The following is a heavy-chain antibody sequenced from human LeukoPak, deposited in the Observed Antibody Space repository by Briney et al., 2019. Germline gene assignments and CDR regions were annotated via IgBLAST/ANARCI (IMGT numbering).Heavy chain of an antibody. D-gene: IGHD3-10*01. CDR2: IYHSGST. CDR1: GGSISSGGYY. V-gene: IGHV4-30-2*01. J-gene: IGHJ3*02. CDR3: ARESLDRITMVRGGRLGAFDI. Sequence: SETLSLTCTVSGGSISSGGYYWSWIRQPPGKGLEWIGYIYHSGSTYYNPSLKSRVTISVDRSKNQFSLKLSSATAADTAVYYCARESLDRITMVRGGRLGAFDIWGQGTMVTVSS.